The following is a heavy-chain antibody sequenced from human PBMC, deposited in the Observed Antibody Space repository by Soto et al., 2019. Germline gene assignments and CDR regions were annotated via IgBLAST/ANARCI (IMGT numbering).Heavy chain of an antibody. CDR2: IYYSGRT. CDR3: ARRAAAGTAFDY. CDR1: GGSISPYY. Sequence: SETLSLTCTVSGGSISPYYWGWIRQPPGKGLEWIGSIYYSGRTYYNPSLKSRVTISVDTSKNQFSLKLSSVTAADTAVYYCARRAAAGTAFDYWGQGTPVTVSS. J-gene: IGHJ4*02. V-gene: IGHV4-39*01. D-gene: IGHD6-13*01.